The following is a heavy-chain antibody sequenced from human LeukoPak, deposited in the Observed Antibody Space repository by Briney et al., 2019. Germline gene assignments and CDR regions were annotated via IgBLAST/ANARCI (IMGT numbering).Heavy chain of an antibody. CDR1: GGSFSGYY. CDR3: ARFILWFGELLPD. V-gene: IGHV4-34*01. Sequence: SETLSLTCAVYGGSFSGYYWSWIRQPPGKGLEWIGEINHSGSTNYNPSLKSRVTISVDTSKNQFSLKLSSVTAADTAVYYCARFILWFGELLPDWGQGTLVTVSS. D-gene: IGHD3-10*01. CDR2: INHSGST. J-gene: IGHJ4*02.